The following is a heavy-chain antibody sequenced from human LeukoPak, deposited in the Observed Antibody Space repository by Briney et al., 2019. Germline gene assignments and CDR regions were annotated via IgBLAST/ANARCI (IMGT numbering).Heavy chain of an antibody. CDR1: GYTFTSYY. CDR3: ARDKSYCSGGSCYSRRYFDY. V-gene: IGHV1-46*01. Sequence: ASVKVSCKASGYTFTSYYMHWVRQAPGQGLEWMGIINPSGGSTSYAQKFQGRVTMTRDTSTSTVYMELSSLGSEDTAVYYCARDKSYCSGGSCYSRRYFDYWGQGTLVTVSS. J-gene: IGHJ4*02. CDR2: INPSGGST. D-gene: IGHD2-15*01.